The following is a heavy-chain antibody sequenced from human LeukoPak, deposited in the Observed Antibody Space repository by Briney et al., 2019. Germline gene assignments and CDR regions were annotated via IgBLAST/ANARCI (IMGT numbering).Heavy chain of an antibody. V-gene: IGHV4-4*07. CDR3: AGEPSSGWFSPPKN. CDR2: IYISGSGST. D-gene: IGHD6-19*01. CDR1: GGSISSYY. Sequence: SETLSLTCTVSGGSISSYYWSWIRQPAGKGLEWIGRIYISGSGSTNYNPSLKSRVTMSVDTSKNQFSLKLSSVTAADTAVYYCAGEPSSGWFSPPKNWGQGTLVTVSS. J-gene: IGHJ4*02.